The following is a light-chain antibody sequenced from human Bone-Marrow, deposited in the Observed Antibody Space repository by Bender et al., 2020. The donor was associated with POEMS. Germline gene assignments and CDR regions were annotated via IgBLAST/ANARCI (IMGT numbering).Light chain of an antibody. Sequence: QSALTQPASVSGSPGQSITISCTGTSDDFGNHNLFSWFQQHPGKAPRLMIYEDNQRPSGISDRFSGSKSGNTASLTISGLQAADEGDYYCASYTNTRTVIFGGGTKMTVL. V-gene: IGLV2-14*02. CDR1: SDDFGNHNL. J-gene: IGLJ2*01. CDR2: EDN. CDR3: ASYTNTRTVI.